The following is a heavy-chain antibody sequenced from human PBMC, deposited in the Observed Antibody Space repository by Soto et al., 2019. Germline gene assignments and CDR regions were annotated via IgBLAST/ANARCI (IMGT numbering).Heavy chain of an antibody. V-gene: IGHV1-69*12. Sequence: QVQLVQSGAEVKKPGSSVKVSCKASGGSLSNYGISWVRQAPGQGLEWMGAIIPVFGTPNYAQKFQDRVTITADESTTTVYMEVRSLTSEDTAVYYCARGDATKIVVTTYYAMDVWGQGTTVTVSS. D-gene: IGHD3-22*01. CDR3: ARGDATKIVVTTYYAMDV. CDR1: GGSLSNYG. J-gene: IGHJ6*02. CDR2: IIPVFGTP.